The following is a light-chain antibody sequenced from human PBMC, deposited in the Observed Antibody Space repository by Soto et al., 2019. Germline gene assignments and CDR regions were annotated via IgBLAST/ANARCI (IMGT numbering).Light chain of an antibody. J-gene: IGLJ3*02. CDR3: SSYTSSTTWV. CDR2: EVS. Sequence: QSALTQPASVSGSPGQSITIPCTGTSSDVGAYDYVSWYQHQPGKAPQLMVYEVSKRPSGISDRFFGSKSGNTASLTISGLQAEDEADYYCSSYTSSTTWVFGGGTKLTVL. V-gene: IGLV2-14*01. CDR1: SSDVGAYDY.